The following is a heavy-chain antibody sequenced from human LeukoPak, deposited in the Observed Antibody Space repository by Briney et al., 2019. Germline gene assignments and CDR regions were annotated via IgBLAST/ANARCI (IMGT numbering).Heavy chain of an antibody. D-gene: IGHD3-9*01. Sequence: PSETLSLTCTVSGGSISSSSYYWGWIRQPPGKGLEWIGSIYYSGSTYYNPSLKGRVTISVDTSKNQFSLKLSSVTAADTAVYYCARDYYDILTGYSGMDVWGQGTTVTVSS. CDR1: GGSISSSSYY. J-gene: IGHJ6*02. CDR2: IYYSGST. V-gene: IGHV4-39*07. CDR3: ARDYYDILTGYSGMDV.